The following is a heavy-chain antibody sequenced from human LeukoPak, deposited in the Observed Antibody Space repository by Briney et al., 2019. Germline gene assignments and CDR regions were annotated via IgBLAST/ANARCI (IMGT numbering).Heavy chain of an antibody. Sequence: SETLSLTCTVSGGSISSYYWSWVRRPPGKGLEWIGWIYYSGSTNYNPSLKSRVTISVDTSRKHFSLILTSVTAADTAIYYCARDSGSNYGLGGFDIWGQGTKVTVSS. J-gene: IGHJ3*02. D-gene: IGHD1-26*01. V-gene: IGHV4-59*01. CDR2: IYYSGST. CDR1: GGSISSYY. CDR3: ARDSGSNYGLGGFDI.